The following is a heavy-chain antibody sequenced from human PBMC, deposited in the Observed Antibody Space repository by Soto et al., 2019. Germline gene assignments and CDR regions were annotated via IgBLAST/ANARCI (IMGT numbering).Heavy chain of an antibody. Sequence: SETLSLTCAVYGGSFSGYYWSWIRQPPGKGLEWIGEINHSGSTNYNPSLKSRVTISVDTSKNQFSLKLSSVTAADTAVYYCARGGYCSGGSCDTENWFDPWGQGTLVTVSS. CDR2: INHSGST. V-gene: IGHV4-34*01. J-gene: IGHJ5*02. CDR1: GGSFSGYY. D-gene: IGHD2-15*01. CDR3: ARGGYCSGGSCDTENWFDP.